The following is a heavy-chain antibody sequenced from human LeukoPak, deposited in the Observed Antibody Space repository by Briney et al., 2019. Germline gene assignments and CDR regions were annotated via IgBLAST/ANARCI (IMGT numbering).Heavy chain of an antibody. Sequence: PGGSLRLSCAASGFTFSSYWMSWVRQAPGKGLEWVSSISSSSSYIYYADSVKGRFTISRDNAKNSLYLQMNSLRAEDTAVYYCARDGEYCSGGSCYSGTTYWGQGTLVTVSS. CDR3: ARDGEYCSGGSCYSGTTY. J-gene: IGHJ4*02. CDR2: ISSSSSYI. CDR1: GFTFSSYW. D-gene: IGHD2-15*01. V-gene: IGHV3-21*01.